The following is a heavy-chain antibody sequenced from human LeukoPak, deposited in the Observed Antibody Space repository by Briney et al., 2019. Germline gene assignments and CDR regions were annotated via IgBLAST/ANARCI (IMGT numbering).Heavy chain of an antibody. CDR1: GGSFSGYY. D-gene: IGHD2-2*01. J-gene: IGHJ3*02. CDR2: INHSGST. V-gene: IGHV4-34*01. Sequence: SETLSLTCAVYGGSFSGYYWSWIPQPPGKGLEWIGEINHSGSTNYNPSLKSRVTISVDTSKNQFSLKLSSVTAADTAVYYCARGACSSTSCYGLDIWGQGTMVTVSS. CDR3: ARGACSSTSCYGLDI.